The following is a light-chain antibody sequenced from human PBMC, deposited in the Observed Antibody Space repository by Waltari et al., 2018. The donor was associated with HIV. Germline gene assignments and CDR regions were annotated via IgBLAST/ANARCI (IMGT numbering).Light chain of an antibody. V-gene: IGLV1-47*01. Sequence: QPKMTQAPSASKTPGQRITMSCSWSKSNIGNNYIYWYQQIAGAAPRLVMARNDQRPAGVPDRFSGTKSGTSAFLAITGLRLDEEATYVCASWDDNLGHWIFGGGTKLTVL. CDR2: RND. J-gene: IGLJ2*01. CDR3: ASWDDNLGHWI. CDR1: KSNIGNNY.